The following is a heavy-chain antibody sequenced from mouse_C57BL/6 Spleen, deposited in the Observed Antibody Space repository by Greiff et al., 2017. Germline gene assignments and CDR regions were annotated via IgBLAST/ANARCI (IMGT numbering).Heavy chain of an antibody. CDR3: ARSYGSSYWYFDV. CDR1: GYAFSSSW. CDR2: IYPGDGDT. Sequence: QVQLQQSGPELVKPGASVKISCKASGYAFSSSWMNWVKQRPGKGLEWIGRIYPGDGDTNYNGKFKGKATLTADKSSSTAYSQLSSLTSEDSAVYFCARSYGSSYWYFDVWGTGTTVTVSS. J-gene: IGHJ1*03. V-gene: IGHV1-82*01. D-gene: IGHD1-1*01.